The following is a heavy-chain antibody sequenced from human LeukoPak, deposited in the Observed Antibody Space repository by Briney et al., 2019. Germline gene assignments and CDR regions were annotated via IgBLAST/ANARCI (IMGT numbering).Heavy chain of an antibody. CDR2: ISGNDGST. V-gene: IGHV3-23*01. D-gene: IGHD5-12*01. CDR3: AKDPGYSGYGYFDY. J-gene: IGHJ4*02. Sequence: PGGSLRLSCAASGFTFSSYVMSWVRQAPGKGLEWVSLISGNDGSTYYADSVKGRFTISRDNSKNTLYLQMNSLRAEDTAVYYCAKDPGYSGYGYFDYWGQGTLVTVSS. CDR1: GFTFSSYV.